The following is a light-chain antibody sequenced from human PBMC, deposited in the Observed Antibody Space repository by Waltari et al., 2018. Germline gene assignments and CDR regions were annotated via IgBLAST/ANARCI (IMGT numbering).Light chain of an antibody. CDR2: GAS. V-gene: IGKV3-20*01. CDR3: QQYGNSRGS. Sequence: EIVLTQSPCTLSLSPGEGATLSCRASQSVSSSYLAWYQQKPGQAPRLLIYGASNRATDIPDRFTGSGSGTDFTLTINRLEPEDFAVYYCQQYGNSRGSFGQGTKLEIK. CDR1: QSVSSSY. J-gene: IGKJ2*03.